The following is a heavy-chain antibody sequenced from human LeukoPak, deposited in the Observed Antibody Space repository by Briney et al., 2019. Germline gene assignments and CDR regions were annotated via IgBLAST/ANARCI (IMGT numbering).Heavy chain of an antibody. CDR3: ARAGGATTSFDY. CDR1: GYSISSGYY. J-gene: IGHJ4*02. V-gene: IGHV4-38-2*02. Sequence: SETLSLTCSVSGYSISSGYYWGWIRQPPGKGLERIGSIYHSGSTHNHPSLKSRVTISVDTSKNQFSLKLSSATAADTAVYYCARAGGATTSFDYWGQGTLVTVSS. D-gene: IGHD1-26*01. CDR2: IYHSGST.